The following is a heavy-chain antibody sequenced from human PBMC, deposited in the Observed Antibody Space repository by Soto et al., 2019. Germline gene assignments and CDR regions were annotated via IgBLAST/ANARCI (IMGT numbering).Heavy chain of an antibody. V-gene: IGHV1-2*04. Sequence: QVQLVQSGAEVKKPGASVKVSCKASGYTFTGYYMHWVRQAPGQGLEWMGWINPNSGGTNYAQKFQGWVTMTRDTAISTASVELSRLRSDDTAVYYCARDLKDIVATTDLYGMDVWGQGTTVTVSS. CDR2: INPNSGGT. CDR1: GYTFTGYY. D-gene: IGHD5-12*01. CDR3: ARDLKDIVATTDLYGMDV. J-gene: IGHJ6*02.